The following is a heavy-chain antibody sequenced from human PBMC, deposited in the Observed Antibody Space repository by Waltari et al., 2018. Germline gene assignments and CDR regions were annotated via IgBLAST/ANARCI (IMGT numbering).Heavy chain of an antibody. CDR2: MSYSGAT. V-gene: IGHV4-39*01. Sequence: QLQLQESGPGLVKPSETLSLTCSVSGVSITSNLHYWGWIRQPPGQGLEWIGTMSYSGATYSSPSLQSRVTISRDTSKNQLSLKLGSVTAADTAVYYCATYIGASVGTAAFDVWGQGTMVTVSS. J-gene: IGHJ3*01. CDR1: GVSITSNLHY. CDR3: ATYIGASVGTAAFDV. D-gene: IGHD5-12*01.